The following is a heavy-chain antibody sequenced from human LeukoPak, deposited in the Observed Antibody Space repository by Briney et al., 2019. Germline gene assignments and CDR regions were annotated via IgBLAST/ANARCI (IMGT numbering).Heavy chain of an antibody. J-gene: IGHJ4*02. CDR2: ISGSGDET. CDR3: ARLSGTSGTTSRVLHY. V-gene: IGHV3-23*01. Sequence: GGSLRLSCAASGFTFNTYAMTWVRQAPGKGLEWVSAISGSGDETYYADSVRGRFTISRDNSENTLSLQLSSLRAEDTAVYHCARLSGTSGTTSRVLHYWGQGTLVTVSS. CDR1: GFTFNTYA. D-gene: IGHD1-1*01.